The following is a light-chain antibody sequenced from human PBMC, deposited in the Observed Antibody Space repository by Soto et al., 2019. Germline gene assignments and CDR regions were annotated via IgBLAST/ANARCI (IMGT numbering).Light chain of an antibody. CDR1: SSNIGSNT. CDR3: AAWDDSLNGWV. J-gene: IGLJ3*02. V-gene: IGLV1-44*01. CDR2: SNN. Sequence: QYVLTQPPSASGTPGQRVTISCSGSSSNIGSNTVNWYQQLPGTAPKLLIYSNNQRPSGVPDRFSGSKSGTSASLAISGLKSEDEADYYCAAWDDSLNGWVFGGGTKLTVL.